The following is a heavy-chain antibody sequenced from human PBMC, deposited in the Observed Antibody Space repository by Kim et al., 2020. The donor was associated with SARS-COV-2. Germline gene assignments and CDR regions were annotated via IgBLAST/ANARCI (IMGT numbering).Heavy chain of an antibody. V-gene: IGHV4-34*01. Sequence: SETLSLTCAVYGGSFSGYYWSWIRQPPGKGLEWIGEINHSGSTNYNPSLKSRVTISVDTSKNQFSLKLSSVTAADTAVYYCPRGRPLDYWGQGTLVTVPS. J-gene: IGHJ4*02. CDR2: INHSGST. CDR3: PRGRPLDY. CDR1: GGSFSGYY.